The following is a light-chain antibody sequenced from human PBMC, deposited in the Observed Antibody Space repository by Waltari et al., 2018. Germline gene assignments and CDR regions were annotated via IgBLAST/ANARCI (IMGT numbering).Light chain of an antibody. Sequence: EIVMTQSPATLSVSPGERATLSCRASQSVSSNLAWYQQKPGQAPRLLIYGASTRATCIPARFSGSGSGTEFTLTISSLQSEDFAVYYCQQYNNWPIFTFGPGTKVDIK. CDR3: QQYNNWPIFT. CDR1: QSVSSN. J-gene: IGKJ3*01. V-gene: IGKV3-15*01. CDR2: GAS.